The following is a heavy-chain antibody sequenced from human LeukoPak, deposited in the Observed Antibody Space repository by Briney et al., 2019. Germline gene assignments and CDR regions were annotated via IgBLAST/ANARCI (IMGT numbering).Heavy chain of an antibody. CDR1: GGSISSYF. V-gene: IGHV4-4*07. CDR2: IYSSGSF. Sequence: SETLSLTCTVSGGSISSYFWTWIRQPAGRGLEWIGHIYSSGSFKYNPSLKSRVTMSIDTSKNQLSLKLNSVTAADTAVYYCARSGGSSSGSLGLWYSDIWGQGTMITVSS. D-gene: IGHD6-19*01. J-gene: IGHJ3*02. CDR3: ARSGGSSSGSLGLWYSDI.